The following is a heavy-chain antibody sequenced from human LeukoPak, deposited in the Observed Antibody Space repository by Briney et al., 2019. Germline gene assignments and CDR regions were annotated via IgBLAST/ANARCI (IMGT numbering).Heavy chain of an antibody. CDR2: IHYSGST. D-gene: IGHD6-13*01. CDR3: ARDAGFPTAAAPLGDY. J-gene: IGHJ4*02. CDR1: GGSISSSSYY. V-gene: IGHV4-39*07. Sequence: PSETLSLTCTVSGGSISSSSYYWGWIRQPSGKGLEWIGSIHYSGSTYYNPSLKSRVTISVDTSKNQFSLKLSSVTAADTAVYYCARDAGFPTAAAPLGDYWGQGTLVTVSS.